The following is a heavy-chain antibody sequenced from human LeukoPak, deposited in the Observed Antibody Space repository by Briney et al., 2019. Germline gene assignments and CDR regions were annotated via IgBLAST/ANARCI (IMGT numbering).Heavy chain of an antibody. V-gene: IGHV3-7*01. D-gene: IGHD2-15*01. CDR2: IKQDGSEK. Sequence: PGGSLRLSCAVSGFTFSNYWMSWVRQAPGKGLEWVANIKQDGSEKCYVDSVKGRFTISRDNAKNSLYLQMNSLRAEDTAVYYCARDRWELLSNSYHYCGLDVWGQGTTVTVSS. J-gene: IGHJ6*02. CDR3: ARDRWELLSNSYHYCGLDV. CDR1: GFTFSNYW.